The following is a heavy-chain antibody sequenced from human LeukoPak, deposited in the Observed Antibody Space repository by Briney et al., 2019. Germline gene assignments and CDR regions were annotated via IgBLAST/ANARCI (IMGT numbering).Heavy chain of an antibody. Sequence: PSETLSLTCTVSGGSISSYYWSWIRQPAGKGLEWIGRIYTSGSTNYNPSLKSRVTISVDTSKNQFSLKLSSVTAADTAVYYCARDGSYSYYYYYYYMDVWGKGTTVTVSS. V-gene: IGHV4-4*07. CDR1: GGSISSYY. CDR3: ARDGSYSYYYYYYYMDV. CDR2: IYTSGST. D-gene: IGHD1-26*01. J-gene: IGHJ6*03.